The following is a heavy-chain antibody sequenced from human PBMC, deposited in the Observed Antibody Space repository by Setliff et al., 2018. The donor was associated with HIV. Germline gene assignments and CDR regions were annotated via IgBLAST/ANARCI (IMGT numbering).Heavy chain of an antibody. CDR3: ARGYSSSYYFDY. J-gene: IGHJ4*02. V-gene: IGHV4-59*12. CDR2: IDDSGNT. D-gene: IGHD5-18*01. CDR1: HGSIFGDY. Sequence: SETLSLTCSVSHGSIFGDYWSWVRQSPGKGLEWIAWIDDSGNTNYNPSLKSRVTISVDTSKNQFSLKLSSVTAADTAVYYCARGYSSSYYFDYWGQGTLVTVSS.